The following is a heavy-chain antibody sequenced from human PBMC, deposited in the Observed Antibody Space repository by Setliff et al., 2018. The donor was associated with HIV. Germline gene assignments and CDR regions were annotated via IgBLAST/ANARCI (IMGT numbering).Heavy chain of an antibody. CDR3: ARDRSDYYNLPGYFDH. CDR1: GGSISSGTYY. CDR2: IYYSGST. J-gene: IGHJ4*02. D-gene: IGHD3-3*01. Sequence: KPSETLSLTCTVSGGSISSGTYYWSWIRQHPGKGLEWIGYIYYSGSTYYNPSLKSRVTISVDTSRNKFSLKLSSVTAADTAVYYCARDRSDYYNLPGYFDHWGQGTPVTVSS. V-gene: IGHV4-31*03.